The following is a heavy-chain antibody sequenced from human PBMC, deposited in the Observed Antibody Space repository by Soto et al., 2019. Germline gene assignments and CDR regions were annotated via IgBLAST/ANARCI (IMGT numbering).Heavy chain of an antibody. Sequence: PSETLSLTCTVSGGSISSYYWSWSRQPPGKGLEWIVYIYYSGSTNYNPSLKSRVTISVDTSKNQFSLKLSCVTAADTAVYYCARDYIVDTFYYYGMDVWGQGTTVTVSS. D-gene: IGHD5-12*01. J-gene: IGHJ6*02. CDR2: IYYSGST. CDR1: GGSISSYY. V-gene: IGHV4-59*01. CDR3: ARDYIVDTFYYYGMDV.